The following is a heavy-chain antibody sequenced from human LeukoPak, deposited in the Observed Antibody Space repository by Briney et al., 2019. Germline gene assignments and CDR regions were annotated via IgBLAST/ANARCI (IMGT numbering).Heavy chain of an antibody. CDR1: GFTFSSYS. V-gene: IGHV3-48*04. J-gene: IGHJ4*02. CDR3: ARDAPHNYHQGYFDS. CDR2: ISSSSSTI. D-gene: IGHD1-1*01. Sequence: GGSLRLSCAACGFTFSSYSMNWVRQAPGKGLEGVSYISSSSSTIYYADSVKGRFTISRDNAENSVYLHVNSLRAEDTAVYYGARDAPHNYHQGYFDSWGQGTLVTVSS.